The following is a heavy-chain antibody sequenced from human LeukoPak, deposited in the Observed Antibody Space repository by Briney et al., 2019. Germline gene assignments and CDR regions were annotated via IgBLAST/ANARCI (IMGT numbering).Heavy chain of an antibody. CDR2: ISSSSSTI. Sequence: GGSLRLSCAASGFTFSSYSMNWVRQAPGKGLEWVSYISSSSSTIYYADSVKGRFTISRDNAKNSLYLQMNSLRAEDTAVYHCAKDRSGSYYGVDYWGQGTPVSVSS. CDR3: AKDRSGSYYGVDY. D-gene: IGHD1-26*01. J-gene: IGHJ4*02. V-gene: IGHV3-48*04. CDR1: GFTFSSYS.